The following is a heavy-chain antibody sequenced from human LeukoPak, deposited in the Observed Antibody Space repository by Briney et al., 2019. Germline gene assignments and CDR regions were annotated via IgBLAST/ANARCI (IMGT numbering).Heavy chain of an antibody. D-gene: IGHD4-17*01. CDR1: GFSFSSHG. Sequence: PGGTLRLSCAASGFSFSSHGMSWVRQAPGKGLEWVSGIIGGAGSTYYADSVKGRFTISRDNSKNTLYLQMNSLRVEDTAVYYCAKATSVTTLFDYWGQGTLVTVSS. CDR2: IIGGAGST. J-gene: IGHJ4*02. CDR3: AKATSVTTLFDY. V-gene: IGHV3-23*01.